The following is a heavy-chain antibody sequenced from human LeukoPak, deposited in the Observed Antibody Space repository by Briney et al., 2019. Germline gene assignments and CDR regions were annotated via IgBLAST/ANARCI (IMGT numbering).Heavy chain of an antibody. D-gene: IGHD3-3*01. CDR3: ARRTSNPVGAIDY. CDR1: VDSLSSSNNY. J-gene: IGHJ4*02. V-gene: IGHV4-39*01. Sequence: SETLSLTCTVSVDSLSSSNNYWGWIRQPPGKGLEWIGAFRYGGSTYSTPSLKSRVIISVDTSKNQFSLKLRSVTAADAAAYYSARRTSNPVGAIDYWGQGTLVTVSS. CDR2: FRYGGST.